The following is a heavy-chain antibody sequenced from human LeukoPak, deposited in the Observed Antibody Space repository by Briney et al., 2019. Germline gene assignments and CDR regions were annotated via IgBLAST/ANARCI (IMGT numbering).Heavy chain of an antibody. Sequence: PGGSLRLSCAVSGFTFSSYAMSWVRQAPGKGLEWVSTINSGGDNTYYADSVKGRFTISRDNSKSTLYLQMNSLRAEDTAVYYCAKVESSYAYDYWGQGTLVTVSS. CDR2: INSGGDNT. V-gene: IGHV3-23*01. J-gene: IGHJ4*02. CDR3: AKVESSYAYDY. D-gene: IGHD2-2*01. CDR1: GFTFSSYA.